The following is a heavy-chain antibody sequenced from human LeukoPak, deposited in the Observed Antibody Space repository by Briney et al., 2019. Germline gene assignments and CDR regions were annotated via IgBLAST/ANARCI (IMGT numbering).Heavy chain of an antibody. D-gene: IGHD4-23*01. CDR3: ARDPLGGGNPPDY. Sequence: ASVKVSCTASGYSFTRYGMNWVRQAPGQGLEWMGWINTNTGNPTYAQGFTGRFVFSLDTSVSTAYLQISSLKAEDTAVYYCARDPLGGGNPPDYWGQGTLVTVSS. J-gene: IGHJ4*02. CDR1: GYSFTRYG. V-gene: IGHV7-4-1*02. CDR2: INTNTGNP.